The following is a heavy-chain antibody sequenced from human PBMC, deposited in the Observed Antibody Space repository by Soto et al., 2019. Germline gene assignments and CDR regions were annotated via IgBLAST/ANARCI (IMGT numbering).Heavy chain of an antibody. CDR3: ARVAY. CDR2: ISSASSET. J-gene: IGHJ4*02. Sequence: GGSLRLSCEASGFTFSRVSMNWVHQVPGKGLEWVASISSASSETWYADSVKGRFIISRDNAQNSLFLQMNTLRPEDSAIYYCARVAYWGPGTQVTVSS. V-gene: IGHV3-21*04. CDR1: GFTFSRVS.